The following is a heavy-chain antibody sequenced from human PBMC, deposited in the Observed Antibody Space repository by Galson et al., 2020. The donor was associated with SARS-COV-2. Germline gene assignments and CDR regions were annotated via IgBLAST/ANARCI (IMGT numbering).Heavy chain of an antibody. J-gene: IGHJ4*02. V-gene: IGHV4-34*01. CDR2: VNHSGST. Sequence: SKASETLSLTCAVYGESLNAYSWSWIRQAPGKGLEWIGEVNHSGSTNYNASLKRRVTISVDTSKNQFSLRLTSVTAADTAVYFCARVRSPLYYFDYWGQVTLVAVSS. CDR1: GESLNAYS. CDR3: ARVRSPLYYFDY. D-gene: IGHD2-15*01.